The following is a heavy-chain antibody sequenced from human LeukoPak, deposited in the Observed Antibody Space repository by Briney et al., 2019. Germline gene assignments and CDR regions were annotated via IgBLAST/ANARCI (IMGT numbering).Heavy chain of an antibody. Sequence: SVRDSCKASGFTFTNSAVQWVRQARGQRLEWIGWIVVGSGNTNYAQKFQERVTITRDMPTSTAYMELSSLRSEDTAVYYCAAGNYYDSNGYYYWGQKTVV. D-gene: IGHD3-22*01. CDR1: GFTFTNSA. CDR3: AAGNYYDSNGYYY. CDR2: IVVGSGNT. J-gene: IGHJ4*02. V-gene: IGHV1-58*01.